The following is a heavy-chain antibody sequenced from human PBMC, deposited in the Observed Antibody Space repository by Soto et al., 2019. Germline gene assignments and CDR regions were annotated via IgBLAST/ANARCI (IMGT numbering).Heavy chain of an antibody. CDR2: IYPADSDT. Sequence: GEALKISCKGSGYSFTSYWIGSVRQMPGRGLEWMGIIYPADSDTRYSPSFQGQVTISADKSISTAYLQWSSLKASDTAMYFCARQATYSSSWPDWGQGTLVTVSS. V-gene: IGHV5-51*01. CDR1: GYSFTSYW. J-gene: IGHJ4*02. CDR3: ARQATYSSSWPD. D-gene: IGHD6-13*01.